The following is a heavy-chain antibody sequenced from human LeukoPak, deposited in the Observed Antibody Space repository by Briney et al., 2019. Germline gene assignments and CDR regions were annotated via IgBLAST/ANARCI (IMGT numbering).Heavy chain of an antibody. D-gene: IGHD6-19*01. J-gene: IGHJ6*03. CDR1: GFTFSSYE. CDR3: ATINSSGWSYYYYYMDV. V-gene: IGHV3-48*03. Sequence: GGSLRLSCAASGFTFSSYEMNWVRQAPGKGLEWVSYIGSSGSTIYYADSVKGRFTISRDNSKNTLYLQMNSLRAEDTAVYYCATINSSGWSYYYYYMDVWGKGTTVTISS. CDR2: IGSSGSTI.